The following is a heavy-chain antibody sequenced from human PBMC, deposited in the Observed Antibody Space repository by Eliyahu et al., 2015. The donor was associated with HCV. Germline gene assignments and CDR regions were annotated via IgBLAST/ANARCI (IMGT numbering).Heavy chain of an antibody. CDR2: ISAYNGNT. J-gene: IGHJ1*01. CDR1: GXTXTSYG. D-gene: IGHD3-22*01. V-gene: IGHV1-18*01. CDR3: ARDRYSYDSSSYVQEYFEH. Sequence: QVQLVQSGAEVKXPGASVKVSCKASGXTXTSYGFSWVRQAPGQGLEWXGWISAYNGNTKSAQKFQGRVTMTTDTSTNTAHMELRSLRSDDTAVYFCARDRYSYDSSSYVQEYFEHWGQGTLVAVSS.